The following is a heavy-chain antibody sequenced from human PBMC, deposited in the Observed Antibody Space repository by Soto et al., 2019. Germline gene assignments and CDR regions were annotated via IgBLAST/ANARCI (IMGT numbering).Heavy chain of an antibody. Sequence: ASVKVSCKASGYTFTSYGISWGRQAPGQGLEWMGWISAYNGNTNYAQKLQGRVTMTTDTSTSTAYMELRSLRSDDTAVYYCARGIAARSISFYYYYYGMDVWGQGTTVTVSS. CDR3: ARGIAARSISFYYYYYGMDV. J-gene: IGHJ6*02. V-gene: IGHV1-18*01. CDR2: ISAYNGNT. CDR1: GYTFTSYG. D-gene: IGHD6-6*01.